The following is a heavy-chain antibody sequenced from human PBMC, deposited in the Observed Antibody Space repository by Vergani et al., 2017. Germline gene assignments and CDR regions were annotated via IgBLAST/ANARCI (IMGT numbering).Heavy chain of an antibody. J-gene: IGHJ4*02. D-gene: IGHD1-1*01. CDR2: INPNRGGT. CDR1: GYTFTGYY. CDR3: ARDYGLELDY. V-gene: IGHV1-2*02. Sequence: QVQLVQSGAEVKKPGASVKVSCKASGYTFTGYYMHWVRQAPGQGLEWMGWINPNRGGTNYAQKFEGRVTMTRETSISTAYMELSRLRSVDTAVYYCARDYGLELDYWGQGTLVTVSS.